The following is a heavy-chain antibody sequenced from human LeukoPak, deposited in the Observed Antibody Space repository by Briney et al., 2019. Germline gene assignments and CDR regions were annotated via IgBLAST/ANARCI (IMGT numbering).Heavy chain of an antibody. CDR3: ARDPLDPFYYYDGSGFLDY. D-gene: IGHD3-22*01. Sequence: GGSLRLSCAASGFTFSSYSMNWVRQAPGKGLEWVSYISSSSSTIYYADSVKGRFTTSRDNAKNSLYLQMNSLRAEDTAVYYCARDPLDPFYYYDGSGFLDYWGQGTLVTVSS. V-gene: IGHV3-48*04. J-gene: IGHJ4*02. CDR2: ISSSSSTI. CDR1: GFTFSSYS.